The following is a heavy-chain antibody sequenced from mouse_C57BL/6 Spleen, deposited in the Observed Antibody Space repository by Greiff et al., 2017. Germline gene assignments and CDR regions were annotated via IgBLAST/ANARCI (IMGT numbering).Heavy chain of an antibody. J-gene: IGHJ4*01. CDR1: GYTFTDYY. V-gene: IGHV1-26*01. CDR2: INPNNGGT. Sequence: VQLQQSGPELVKPGASVKISCKASGYTFTDYYMNWVKQSHGKSLEWIGDINPNNGGTSYNQKFKSKATLTVDKSSSTAYMQLSSLTSEDSAVYYCARGGNHTVVAPYYYAMDYWGQGTSVTVSS. CDR3: ARGGNHTVVAPYYYAMDY. D-gene: IGHD1-1*01.